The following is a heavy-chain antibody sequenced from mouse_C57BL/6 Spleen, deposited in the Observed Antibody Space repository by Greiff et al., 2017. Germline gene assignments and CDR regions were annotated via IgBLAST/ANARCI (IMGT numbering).Heavy chain of an antibody. CDR3: ARDLETAYYDYAWFAY. CDR1: GYSITSGYY. J-gene: IGHJ3*01. D-gene: IGHD2-4*01. Sequence: EVKLQESGPGLVKPSQSLSLTCSVTGYSITSGYYWNWIRQFPGNKLEWMGYISYDGSNNYNPSLKNRISITRDTSKNQFFLKLNSVTTEDTATYYCARDLETAYYDYAWFAYWGQGTLVTVSA. V-gene: IGHV3-6*01. CDR2: ISYDGSN.